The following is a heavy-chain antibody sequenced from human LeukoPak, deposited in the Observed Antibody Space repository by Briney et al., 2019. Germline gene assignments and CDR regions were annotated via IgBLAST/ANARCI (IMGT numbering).Heavy chain of an antibody. CDR1: GGSISSYY. CDR2: IYYSGST. V-gene: IGHV4-59*01. Sequence: SETLSLTCTVSGGSISSYYWSWIRQPPGKGLEGIGYIYYSGSTNYNPSLKSRVTISVDTSKNQFSLKLSSVTAADTAVYYCARYGDTVTTQGDWYFDLWGRGTLVTVSS. CDR3: ARYGDTVTTQGDWYFDL. D-gene: IGHD4-17*01. J-gene: IGHJ2*01.